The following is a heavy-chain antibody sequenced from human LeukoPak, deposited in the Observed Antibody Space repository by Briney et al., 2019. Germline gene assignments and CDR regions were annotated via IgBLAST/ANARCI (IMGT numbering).Heavy chain of an antibody. D-gene: IGHD2-2*02. CDR1: GGSISSSSYY. V-gene: IGHV4-39*01. Sequence: SETLSLTCTVSGGSISSSSYYWGWIRQPPGKGREWIGSIYYSGSTYYNPSLKSRVTISVDTSKNQFSLKLSSVPAADTAVYYCARKVVVVPAAILGDAFDIWGQGTMVTVSS. CDR3: ARKVVVVPAAILGDAFDI. J-gene: IGHJ3*02. CDR2: IYYSGST.